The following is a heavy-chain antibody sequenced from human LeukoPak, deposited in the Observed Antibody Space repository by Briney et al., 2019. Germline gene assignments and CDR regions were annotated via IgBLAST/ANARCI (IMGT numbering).Heavy chain of an antibody. J-gene: IGHJ4*02. V-gene: IGHV3-11*04. D-gene: IGHD3-22*01. CDR1: GFTFSDYY. Sequence: GGSLRLSCAASGFTFSDYYISWIRQAPGKGLEWISYISSSGRTVDQADSVKGRITISRDNAKNSLYLQMNSLRAEDTAVYYCARDFYRIVVVPHYFDYWGQGTLVTVSS. CDR3: ARDFYRIVVVPHYFDY. CDR2: ISSSGRTV.